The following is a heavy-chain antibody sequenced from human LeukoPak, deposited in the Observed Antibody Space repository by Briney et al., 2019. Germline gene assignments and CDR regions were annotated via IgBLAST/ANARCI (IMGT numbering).Heavy chain of an antibody. CDR3: TRTGGAGGY. Sequence: SETLSLTCTVSGGSISSPNCYWSWIRQPPGKGLEWIGYISHSGDTYYNPSLKSRVTISVDMSKNQFSLKLTSVTAADTAVYYCTRTGGAGGYWGQGTLVTVSS. D-gene: IGHD3-16*01. V-gene: IGHV4-30-2*01. CDR2: ISHSGDT. CDR1: GGSISSPNCY. J-gene: IGHJ4*02.